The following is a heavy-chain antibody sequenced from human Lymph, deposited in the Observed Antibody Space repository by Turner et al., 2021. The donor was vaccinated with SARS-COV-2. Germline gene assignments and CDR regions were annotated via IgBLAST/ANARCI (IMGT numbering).Heavy chain of an antibody. V-gene: IGHV3-9*01. CDR1: GFTFDAYV. CDR3: AKGRRFGMDV. Sequence: EVQLVESGGGLVQPGRSLSLSCAASGFTFDAYVMHWVRQAPGKGLEWVSGMSWNSGSIGYADSVKGRFTISRDNAKNSLYLQMNSLRAEDTALYYCAKGRRFGMDVWGQGTTVTVSS. CDR2: MSWNSGSI. J-gene: IGHJ6*02.